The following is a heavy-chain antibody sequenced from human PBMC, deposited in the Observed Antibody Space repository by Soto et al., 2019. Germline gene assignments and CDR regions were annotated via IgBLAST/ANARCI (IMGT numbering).Heavy chain of an antibody. D-gene: IGHD3-10*01. Sequence: SETLSLTCTVSGGSISSGGFYWSWIRQHPGKGLEWIGYIYYSGSTYYNPSLKSRVTISVDTSKNQFSLKLSSVTAADTAVYYCARTPPMVRGVMWVWYFDLWGRGTLVTVSS. J-gene: IGHJ2*01. CDR2: IYYSGST. CDR1: GGSISSGGFY. CDR3: ARTPPMVRGVMWVWYFDL. V-gene: IGHV4-31*03.